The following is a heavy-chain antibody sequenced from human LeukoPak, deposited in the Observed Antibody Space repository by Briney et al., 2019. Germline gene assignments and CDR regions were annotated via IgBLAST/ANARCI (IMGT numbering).Heavy chain of an antibody. Sequence: SETLSLTCAVYGGSFSGYYWSWIRQPPGKGLEWIGEINHSGSTNYNPSLKSRVAISVDTSKNQFSLKLSSVTAADTAVYYCAREGPLVPAAIFAWFDPWGQGTLVTVSS. V-gene: IGHV4-34*01. J-gene: IGHJ5*02. CDR2: INHSGST. D-gene: IGHD2-2*02. CDR3: AREGPLVPAAIFAWFDP. CDR1: GGSFSGYY.